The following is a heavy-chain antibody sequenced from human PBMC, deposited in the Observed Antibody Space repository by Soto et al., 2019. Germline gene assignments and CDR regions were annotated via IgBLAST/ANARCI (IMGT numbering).Heavy chain of an antibody. CDR2: IIPIFGTA. V-gene: IGHV1-69*01. CDR1: GCTFSSYA. Sequence: QVQLVQSGAEVKKPGTSVKVSCKASGCTFSSYAISWVRQAPGQGLEWMGGIIPIFGTANYAQNFRGRVTITADESTGTAYMELSSLRSEDTAVYYCETARGAVIAATPGYWGQGTLVTVSS. J-gene: IGHJ4*02. D-gene: IGHD2-15*01. CDR3: ETARGAVIAATPGY.